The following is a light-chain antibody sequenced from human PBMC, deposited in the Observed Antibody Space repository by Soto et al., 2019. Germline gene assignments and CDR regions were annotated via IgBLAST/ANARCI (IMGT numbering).Light chain of an antibody. CDR1: SSDVGAYKY. V-gene: IGLV2-14*03. CDR3: SSYTSSSIYV. Sequence: QSALTQPASVSGSPGQSISISCTGTSSDVGAYKYVSWYQQHPGKAPKLMIYDVSYRPSRVSYRFSGSKSGNTASLTISGLQAEDEADYYCSSYTSSSIYVFGTGTKLTVL. CDR2: DVS. J-gene: IGLJ1*01.